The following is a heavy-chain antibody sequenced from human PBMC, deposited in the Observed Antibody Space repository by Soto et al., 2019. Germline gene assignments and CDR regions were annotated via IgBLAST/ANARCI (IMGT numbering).Heavy chain of an antibody. CDR1: GGSISNYY. D-gene: IGHD2-15*01. J-gene: IGHJ4*02. Sequence: TLSLTCTVSGGSISNYYWSWIRQPPGKGLEWIGYMYYSGSTNYNPSLKSRVTISLDTSKNQFSLKLSSVTAADTAVYYCARAGAATLSDYWGQGTLVTVSS. V-gene: IGHV4-59*01. CDR3: ARAGAATLSDY. CDR2: MYYSGST.